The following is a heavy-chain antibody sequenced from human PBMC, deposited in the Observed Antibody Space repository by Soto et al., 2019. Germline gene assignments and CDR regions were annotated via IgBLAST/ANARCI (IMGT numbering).Heavy chain of an antibody. Sequence: QVQMEQSGPEVRKPGSSLKVSCKPSGGFLSSFAINWVRQAPGQGLEWMGRIIPIVDVANSAQRFQDRITFTAAKSTGTAYMELSSLRPGDTAVYYCARGDSSPWFYFDHWGLGSLVTVSS. CDR3: ARGDSSPWFYFDH. CDR1: GGFLSSFA. J-gene: IGHJ4*02. D-gene: IGHD6-13*01. CDR2: IIPIVDVA. V-gene: IGHV1-69*04.